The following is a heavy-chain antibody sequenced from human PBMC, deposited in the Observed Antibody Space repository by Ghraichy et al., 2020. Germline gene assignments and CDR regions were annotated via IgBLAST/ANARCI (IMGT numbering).Heavy chain of an antibody. J-gene: IGHJ4*02. CDR1: GFTFSSYV. V-gene: IGHV3-23*01. CDR3: ARARLYLDY. D-gene: IGHD2-15*01. CDR2: ISVSGGST. Sequence: GGSLRLSCAASGFTFSSYVVSWVRQAPGRGLEWVSTISVSGGSTYYADSVKGRFTISSDNSKNTLYLQMNSLRAEDTAVYYCARARLYLDYWGQGTLVTVSS.